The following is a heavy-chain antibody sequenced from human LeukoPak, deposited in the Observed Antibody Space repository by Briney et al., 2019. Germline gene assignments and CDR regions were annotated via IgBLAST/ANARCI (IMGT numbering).Heavy chain of an antibody. V-gene: IGHV3-48*01. Sequence: GGSLRLSCAASGFTFSSYSMNWVRQAPGKGLEWVSYISSSSSTIYYADSVKGRFTISRDNAKNSLYLQMNSLRAEDTAVYYCAIGSYNWFDPWGQGTLVTVSS. D-gene: IGHD1-26*01. J-gene: IGHJ5*02. CDR3: AIGSYNWFDP. CDR1: GFTFSSYS. CDR2: ISSSSSTI.